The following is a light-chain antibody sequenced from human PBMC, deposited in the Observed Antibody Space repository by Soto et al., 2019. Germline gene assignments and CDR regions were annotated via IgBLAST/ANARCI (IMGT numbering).Light chain of an antibody. V-gene: IGKV1-5*01. CDR1: QSVSNW. Sequence: DIQMTQSPSTLSASVGDRVTITCRASQSVSNWLAWYQQKPGKAPNLLIYDASSLESGVPSRFSGSGSGTEFTLTISSLQPDDFSTYYCQQYHSYWTFGQGTKVDIK. CDR3: QQYHSYWT. J-gene: IGKJ1*01. CDR2: DAS.